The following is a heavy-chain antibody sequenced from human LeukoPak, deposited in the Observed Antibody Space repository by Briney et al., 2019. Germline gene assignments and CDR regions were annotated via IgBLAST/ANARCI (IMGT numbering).Heavy chain of an antibody. CDR1: GGSFSGYY. CDR3: ARRSYNSPFRY. D-gene: IGHD5-24*01. Sequence: SETLSLTCAVYGGSFSGYYWSWIRQPPGKGLEWIGEINHSGSTNYNPSLKSRVTISVDTSKNHFSLNLRSVAAADTAVYYCARRSYNSPFRYWGQGTPVTVSS. V-gene: IGHV4-34*01. J-gene: IGHJ4*02. CDR2: INHSGST.